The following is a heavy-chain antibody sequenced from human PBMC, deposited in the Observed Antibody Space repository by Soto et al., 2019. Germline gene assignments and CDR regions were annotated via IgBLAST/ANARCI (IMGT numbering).Heavy chain of an antibody. CDR3: SRRRVGTGRTLDY. V-gene: IGHV3-7*05. Sequence: EVHLVESGGGLVQRGGSLRLSCAASGFTFRAYWMSWVRQAPGKGLEWVANIDQDGSGKYYVDSVRGRFTISRDNAHNSMYLQTNSLRDEDTAVYFCSRRRVGTGRTLDYWGQGTLVTVSS. CDR2: IDQDGSGK. CDR1: GFTFRAYW. D-gene: IGHD1-26*01. J-gene: IGHJ4*02.